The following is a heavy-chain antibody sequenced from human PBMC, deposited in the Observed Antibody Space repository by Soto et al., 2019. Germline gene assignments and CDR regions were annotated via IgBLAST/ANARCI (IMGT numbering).Heavy chain of an antibody. V-gene: IGHV3-30*18. CDR2: VSHDGRNT. Sequence: VQLVESGGGVVQPGRSLRLSCAASGFTFSDYAMHWVRQSPGKGLEWVAVVSHDGRNTHYADSVKGRFTISRDSSKNTVSLEMTSLRAEDTAVYYCAKGVRQWLVTSDFNYGGQGALVTVSS. J-gene: IGHJ4*02. D-gene: IGHD6-19*01. CDR1: GFTFSDYA. CDR3: AKGVRQWLVTSDFNY.